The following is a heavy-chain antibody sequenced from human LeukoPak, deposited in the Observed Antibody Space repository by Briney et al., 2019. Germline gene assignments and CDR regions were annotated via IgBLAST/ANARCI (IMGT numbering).Heavy chain of an antibody. D-gene: IGHD6-19*01. Sequence: GRSLRLSCAASGFTFSSYGMHWVRQAPGKGLEWVAVIWYDGSNKYYAGSVKGRFTISRDNSKNTLYLQMNSLRAEDTAVYYCARDSSGWYGEGYYYGMDVWGKGTTVTVSS. CDR1: GFTFSSYG. J-gene: IGHJ6*04. CDR2: IWYDGSNK. CDR3: ARDSSGWYGEGYYYGMDV. V-gene: IGHV3-33*01.